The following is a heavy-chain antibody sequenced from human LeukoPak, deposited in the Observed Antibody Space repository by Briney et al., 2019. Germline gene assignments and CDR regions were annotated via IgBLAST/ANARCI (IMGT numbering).Heavy chain of an antibody. Sequence: GGSLRLSCAASGFTFNIYAMSCVRQAPGKGLEWVAGISGSGGSTGYADSVKGRFTISIDNSKNTLYLHMNSLRAEDTAVYYCAKDRRIAAAYLFDYWGQGTLVSVSS. V-gene: IGHV3-23*01. CDR3: AKDRRIAAAYLFDY. CDR1: GFTFNIYA. CDR2: ISGSGGST. J-gene: IGHJ4*02. D-gene: IGHD6-13*01.